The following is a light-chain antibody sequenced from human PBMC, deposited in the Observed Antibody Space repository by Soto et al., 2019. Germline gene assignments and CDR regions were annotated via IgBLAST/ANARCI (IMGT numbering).Light chain of an antibody. CDR1: QTIKSY. CDR2: GVS. Sequence: DIQMTQSPSSLSASVGDTVTITCRASQTIKSYLNWYQFTPGKAPKLLIFGVSNLKSGVPSRFSGNGSTTDFTLTISSLQPEDCATYYCHQSFTTPRTFGRGTRLEIK. J-gene: IGKJ2*01. CDR3: HQSFTTPRT. V-gene: IGKV1-39*01.